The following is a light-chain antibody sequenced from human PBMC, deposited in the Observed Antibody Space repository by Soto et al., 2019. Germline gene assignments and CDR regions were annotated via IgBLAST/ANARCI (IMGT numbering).Light chain of an antibody. V-gene: IGLV2-14*03. Sequence: QSVLTQPASVSGSPGQSITISCSGTSSDVGGYDYVSWYQQHPGKAPKLIIYYVDNRPSGVSNRFSGSKSGNTASLTISGLQAEDEADYYCSSYTGSSTLVVFGGGTKLTVL. J-gene: IGLJ2*01. CDR1: SSDVGGYDY. CDR3: SSYTGSSTLVV. CDR2: YVD.